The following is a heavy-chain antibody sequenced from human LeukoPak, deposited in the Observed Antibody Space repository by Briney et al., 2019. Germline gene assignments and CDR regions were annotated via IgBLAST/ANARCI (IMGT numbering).Heavy chain of an antibody. J-gene: IGHJ3*02. CDR1: GFTFSSYA. CDR3: ARESEGYSSGWYVSKAFDI. Sequence: GGSLRLSCAASGFTFSSYAMSWVRQAPGKGLEWVSAISGSGGSTYYADSVKGRFTISRDNSKNTLYLQMNSLRAEDTAVYYCARESEGYSSGWYVSKAFDIWGQGTMVTVSS. V-gene: IGHV3-23*01. CDR2: ISGSGGST. D-gene: IGHD6-19*01.